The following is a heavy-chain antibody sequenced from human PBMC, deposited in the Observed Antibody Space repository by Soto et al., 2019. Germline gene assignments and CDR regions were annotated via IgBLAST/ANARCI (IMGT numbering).Heavy chain of an antibody. CDR2: IFSNDER. CDR1: GFSLSTAGMG. CDR3: AQTEDGGRSRTPAGWFDA. D-gene: IGHD2-15*01. V-gene: IGHV2-26*01. J-gene: IGHJ5*02. Sequence: QVTLKESGPVLVKPTETLTLTCTVSGFSLSTAGMGVSWIRQPPGKALEWLAHIFSNDERRFSTSLKNRLTISKDTVNSQVVLIMTNMDPVDTATYYCAQTEDGGRSRTPAGWFDAWGQGTLVTVSS.